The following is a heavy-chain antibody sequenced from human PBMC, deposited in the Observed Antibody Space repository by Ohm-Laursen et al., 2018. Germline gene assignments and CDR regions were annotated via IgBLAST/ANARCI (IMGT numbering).Heavy chain of an antibody. V-gene: IGHV4-39*01. J-gene: IGHJ4*02. D-gene: IGHD3-10*01. CDR2: IYYSGST. Sequence: GTLSLTCTVSGGSISSSSYYWGWIRQPPGKGLEWIGSIYYSGSTYYNPSLKSRVTISVDTSKNQFSLKLSSVTAADTAVYYCARTYYYGSGRDYWGQGTLVTVSS. CDR1: GGSISSSSYY. CDR3: ARTYYYGSGRDY.